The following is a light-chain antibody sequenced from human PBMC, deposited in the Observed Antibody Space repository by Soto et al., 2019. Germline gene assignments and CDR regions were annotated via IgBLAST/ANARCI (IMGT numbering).Light chain of an antibody. CDR3: QQYGGSPLT. CDR2: DAS. J-gene: IGKJ4*01. Sequence: EIVMTQSPATLSVSPGETTRLSCRASQSVSGYLAWYQQKPGQAPRLLIYDASNRATGIPDRFSGSGSGTDFTLTISMLEPEDFAVYYCQQYGGSPLTFGGGTKVDIK. V-gene: IGKV3-20*01. CDR1: QSVSGY.